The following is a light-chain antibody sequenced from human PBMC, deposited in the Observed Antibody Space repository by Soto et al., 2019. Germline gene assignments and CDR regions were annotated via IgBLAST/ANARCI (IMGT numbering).Light chain of an antibody. Sequence: DIQMTQSPSSLSASVGDRVTITCRASQTIATYLNWYQQRPGKAPKLLIYGASILQSGVPSRFSGSGSGTDFTLTISSLQPEDFAGYYCQQTYSTPWTFGQGAKVEIK. CDR2: GAS. CDR1: QTIATY. CDR3: QQTYSTPWT. V-gene: IGKV1-39*01. J-gene: IGKJ1*01.